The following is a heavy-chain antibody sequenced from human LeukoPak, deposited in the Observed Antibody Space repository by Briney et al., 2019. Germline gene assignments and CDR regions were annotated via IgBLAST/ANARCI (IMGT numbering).Heavy chain of an antibody. CDR3: ARNCGGDCYSGHDAFDI. V-gene: IGHV3-30*03. D-gene: IGHD2-21*02. J-gene: IGHJ3*02. Sequence: GGSLRLSCAASGFTFKNYVMNWVRQAPGKGLEWVAVISYDGSNKYYADSVKGRFTISRDNSKNTLYLQMNSLRAEDTAAYYCARNCGGDCYSGHDAFDIWGQGTMVTVSS. CDR2: ISYDGSNK. CDR1: GFTFKNYV.